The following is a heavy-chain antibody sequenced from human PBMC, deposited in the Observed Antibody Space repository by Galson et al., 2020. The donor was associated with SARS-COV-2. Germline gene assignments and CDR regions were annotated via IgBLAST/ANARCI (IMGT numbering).Heavy chain of an antibody. J-gene: IGHJ5*02. V-gene: IGHV4-4*02. Sequence: SETLSLTCAVSGGSISSSNWWRWVRQPPGKALEWIGEIYHSGSTNYNPSLKSRVTISVDKSKNQFSLKLSSVTAADTAVYYCARLTYYYGWFDPWGQGTLVTVSS. CDR2: IYHSGST. CDR1: GGSISSSNW. D-gene: IGHD3-10*01. CDR3: ARLTYYYGWFDP.